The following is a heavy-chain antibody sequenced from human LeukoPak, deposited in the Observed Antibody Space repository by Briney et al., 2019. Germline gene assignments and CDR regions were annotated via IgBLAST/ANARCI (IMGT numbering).Heavy chain of an antibody. D-gene: IGHD2/OR15-2a*01. CDR1: GNYW. Sequence: GGSLRLSYAASGNYWMHWVRQAPGKGLVWVSHINSDGSWTSYADSVKGRFIISKDNAKNTVYLQMNSLRAEDTAVYYCVSFYETYWGRGTLVTVSS. J-gene: IGHJ4*02. V-gene: IGHV3-74*01. CDR3: VSFYETY. CDR2: INSDGSWT.